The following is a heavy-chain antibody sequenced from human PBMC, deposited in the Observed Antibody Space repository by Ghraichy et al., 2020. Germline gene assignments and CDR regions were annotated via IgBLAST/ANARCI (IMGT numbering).Heavy chain of an antibody. Sequence: GGSLRLSCAASGFTFSSYTMNWVRQAPGKGLEWVSSISTSSSYIYYADSVKGRFTISRDNAKNSLYLQMNSLRAEDTAVYYCAKVASIDFWESRESTYFDSWGQGTLVTVSS. CDR2: ISTSSSYI. CDR3: AKVASIDFWESRESTYFDS. CDR1: GFTFSSYT. V-gene: IGHV3-21*01. J-gene: IGHJ4*02. D-gene: IGHD3-3*01.